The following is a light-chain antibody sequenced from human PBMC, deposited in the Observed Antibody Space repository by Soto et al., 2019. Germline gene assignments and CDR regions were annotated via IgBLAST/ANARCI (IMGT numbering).Light chain of an antibody. CDR3: QQRSNWRGT. Sequence: EIVMTQSPVTLSVSPGERATLSCRASQSVSSDLAWYQHKPGQAPRLLIYGASTRATNIPARFSGSGSGTDFTLTISSLQSEDFAVYYCQQRSNWRGTFGPGTRWIS. CDR1: QSVSSD. V-gene: IGKV3-15*01. J-gene: IGKJ3*01. CDR2: GAS.